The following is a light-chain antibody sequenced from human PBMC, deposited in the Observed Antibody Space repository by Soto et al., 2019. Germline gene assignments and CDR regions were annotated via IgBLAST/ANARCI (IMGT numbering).Light chain of an antibody. CDR2: YDS. Sequence: SYELTQPPSVSVAPGKTARITWGGNNIGSKSVHWYQQKPGQAPVLVIYYDSDRPSGIPERFSGSNSGNTATLTISRVEAGEEADYYCKVWDSSSDHRVVFGGGTKLTVL. V-gene: IGLV3-21*04. CDR3: KVWDSSSDHRVV. CDR1: NIGSKS. J-gene: IGLJ2*01.